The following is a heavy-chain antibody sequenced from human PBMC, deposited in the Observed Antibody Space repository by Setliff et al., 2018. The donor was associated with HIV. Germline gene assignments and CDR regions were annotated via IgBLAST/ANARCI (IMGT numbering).Heavy chain of an antibody. V-gene: IGHV1-69*02. CDR3: ATRIRDGHRGYGYFDF. CDR1: GGTFSSYT. CDR2: SIPILGIG. D-gene: IGHD5-12*01. Sequence: SVKVSCKASGGTFSSYTINWVRQAPGQGLEWMGRSIPILGIGNDEQAQKFQGRVTTTEDTSTDTAYMELSSLRPEDTAVYYCATRIRDGHRGYGYFDFWGQGTLVTVSS. J-gene: IGHJ4*02.